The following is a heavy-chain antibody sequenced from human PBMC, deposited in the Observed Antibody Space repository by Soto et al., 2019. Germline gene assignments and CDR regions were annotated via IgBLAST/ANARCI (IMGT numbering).Heavy chain of an antibody. V-gene: IGHV4-59*08. D-gene: IGHD3-9*01. J-gene: IGHJ4*02. CDR1: GGSISSYY. CDR3: ARLPVSYDILTGYEDY. Sequence: SETLSLTCTVSGGSISSYYWSWIRQPPGKGLEWIGYIYYSGSTNYNPSLKSRVTISVDTSKNQFSLKLSSVTAADTAVYYCARLPVSYDILTGYEDYWGQGTLVTVSS. CDR2: IYYSGST.